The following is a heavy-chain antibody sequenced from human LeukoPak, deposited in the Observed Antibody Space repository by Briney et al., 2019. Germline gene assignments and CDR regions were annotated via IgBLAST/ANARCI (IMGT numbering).Heavy chain of an antibody. CDR1: GLTFHDYA. J-gene: IGHJ6*03. CDR3: AKQPYNYYYLDV. Sequence: GGSLRLSCAISGLTFHDYAMTWVRQAPGKGLEWVSTIVGDSSKTYYADSVKGRFTISRDNSIYMLFLHMNTLRAEDTAIYYCAKQPYNYYYLDVWGKGTTVTVSS. D-gene: IGHD2-21*01. V-gene: IGHV3-23*01. CDR2: IVGDSSKT.